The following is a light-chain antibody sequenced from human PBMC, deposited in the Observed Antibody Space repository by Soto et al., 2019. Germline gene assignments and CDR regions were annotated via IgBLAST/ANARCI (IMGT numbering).Light chain of an antibody. CDR2: GAS. CDR1: QSVSSSY. J-gene: IGKJ1*01. Sequence: EIVLTQSPGTLSLSPGERVTLSCRASQSVSSSYLAWYQQKPGQAPRLLIYGASSRATGIPDRFSGSGSGTEFSLTISSLQPDDFETYYCQHYNSYSEAFGQGTKVDIK. CDR3: QHYNSYSEA. V-gene: IGKV3-20*01.